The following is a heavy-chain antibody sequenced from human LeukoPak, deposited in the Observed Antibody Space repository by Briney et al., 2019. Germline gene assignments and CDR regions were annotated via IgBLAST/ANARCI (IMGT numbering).Heavy chain of an antibody. J-gene: IGHJ4*02. V-gene: IGHV3-23*01. Sequence: GGSLRLSCAASGFTFSTYTMTWVRQAPGKGLEWVSGITASGDRTFYGDSVRGRFTMSRDNSKNTVYLQMNSLRVDDAAVYYCARRDIVVVVSASDYWGQGTLVTVSS. D-gene: IGHD2-15*01. CDR1: GFTFSTYT. CDR3: ARRDIVVVVSASDY. CDR2: ITASGDRT.